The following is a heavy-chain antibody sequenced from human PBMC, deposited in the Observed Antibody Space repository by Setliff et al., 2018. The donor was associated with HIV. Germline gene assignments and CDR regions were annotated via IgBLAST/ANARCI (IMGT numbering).Heavy chain of an antibody. CDR2: IYYSGST. Sequence: PSETLSLTCTVSGGSISSVGYYWSWIRQHPGKGLEWIGYIYYSGSTYYNPSLKSRVTISVDTSKNQFSLKLTSVTAADTAVYYCARSPNGWTVWLDPWGQGTLVTVSS. CDR1: GGSISSVGYY. J-gene: IGHJ5*02. V-gene: IGHV4-31*03. D-gene: IGHD4-17*01. CDR3: ARSPNGWTVWLDP.